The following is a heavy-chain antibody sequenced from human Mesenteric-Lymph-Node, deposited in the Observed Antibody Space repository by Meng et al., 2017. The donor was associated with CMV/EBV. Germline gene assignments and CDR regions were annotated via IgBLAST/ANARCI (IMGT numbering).Heavy chain of an antibody. V-gene: IGHV3-30*02. CDR2: IRYDGSNK. J-gene: IGHJ4*02. CDR3: AKDRSGSPTWYY. Sequence: GESLKISCEASGFTFSTYWMSWVRQAPGKGPEWVAFIRYDGSNKYYADSVKGRFTISRDNSKNTLYLQMNSLRAEDTAVYYCAKDRSGSPTWYYWGQGTLVTVSS. CDR1: GFTFSTYW. D-gene: IGHD1-26*01.